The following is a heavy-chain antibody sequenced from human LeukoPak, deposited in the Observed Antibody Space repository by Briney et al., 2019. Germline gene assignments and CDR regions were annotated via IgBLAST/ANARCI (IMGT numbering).Heavy chain of an antibody. CDR1: SYPHTTSD. J-gene: IGHJ4*02. V-gene: IGHV1-18*01. CDR2: NSAYNGIT. D-gene: IGHD6-13*01. CDR3: ASQYWSSRDFSFDY. Sequence: GPPEKVSRKASSYPHTTSDIRCVPHPPGQAREWMRWNSAYNGITNYAQKLQGRVTMTTDTSTSTAYMELRSLRSDDTAVYYCASQYWSSRDFSFDYWGQGTLVTVSS.